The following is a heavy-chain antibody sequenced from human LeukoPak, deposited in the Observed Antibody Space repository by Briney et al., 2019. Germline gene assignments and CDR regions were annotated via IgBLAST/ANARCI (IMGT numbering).Heavy chain of an antibody. Sequence: GASVKVSCKASGGTIRGFVINWVRQAPGEGLEWMGRINTLSGTTNYTQKFQGRVTMTTDVSTTTVFMELSRLTSEDTAVYYCTRGDDFLAAYNYMDVWGKGSSVIVSS. CDR2: INTLSGTT. CDR3: TRGDDFLAAYNYMDV. CDR1: GGTIRGFV. J-gene: IGHJ6*03. V-gene: IGHV1-69*05. D-gene: IGHD3-9*01.